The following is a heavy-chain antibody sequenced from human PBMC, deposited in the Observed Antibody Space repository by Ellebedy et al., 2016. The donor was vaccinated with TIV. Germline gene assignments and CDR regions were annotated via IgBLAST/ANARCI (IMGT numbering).Heavy chain of an antibody. CDR2: IGTYNGNT. V-gene: IGHV1-18*01. CDR1: GYTFTSYG. D-gene: IGHD3/OR15-3a*01. Sequence: ASVKVSXXASGYTFTSYGISWVRQAPGQGLEWMGWIGTYNGNTNYAQKLQGRVTMTTDTSTSTAYMELRSLRSDDTAVYYCATLWTSDAFDIWGQGTMVTVSS. CDR3: ATLWTSDAFDI. J-gene: IGHJ3*02.